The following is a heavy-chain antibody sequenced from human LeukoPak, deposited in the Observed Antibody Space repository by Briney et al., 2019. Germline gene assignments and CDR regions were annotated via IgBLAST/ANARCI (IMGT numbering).Heavy chain of an antibody. V-gene: IGHV3-9*03. CDR3: AKGAEHGDYYFDY. D-gene: IGHD4-17*01. CDR1: GFTFDDYA. J-gene: IGHJ4*02. Sequence: PGGSLRLSCAASGFTFDDYAMHWVRQAPGKGLEWVSGISWNSGSIGYADSVKGRFTISRDNAKNSLYLQMNSLRAEDMALYYCAKGAEHGDYYFDYWGQGTLVTVSS. CDR2: ISWNSGSI.